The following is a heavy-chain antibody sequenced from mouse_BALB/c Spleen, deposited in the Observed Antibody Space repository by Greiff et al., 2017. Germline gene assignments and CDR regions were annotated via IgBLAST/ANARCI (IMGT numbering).Heavy chain of an antibody. CDR3: ARNYYGSSTWYFDV. Sequence: EVQGVESGGGLVQPGGSRKLSCAASGFTFSSFGMHWVRQAPEKGLEWVAYISSGSSTIYYADTVKGRFTISRDNPKNTLFLQMTSLRSEDTAMYYCARNYYGSSTWYFDVWGAGTTVTVSS. D-gene: IGHD1-1*01. CDR1: GFTFSSFG. J-gene: IGHJ1*01. CDR2: ISSGSSTI. V-gene: IGHV5-17*02.